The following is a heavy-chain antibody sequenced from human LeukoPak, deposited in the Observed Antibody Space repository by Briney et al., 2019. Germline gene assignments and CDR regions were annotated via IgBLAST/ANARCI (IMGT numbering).Heavy chain of an antibody. V-gene: IGHV3-48*01. D-gene: IGHD6-19*01. CDR3: ARGEQWLTPSPHGMDV. CDR2: ISSSSSTI. J-gene: IGHJ6*02. Sequence: GGSLRLSCAASGFTFSSYSMNWVRQAPGKGLEWVSYISSSSSTIYYADSVKGRFTISRDNAKNSLYLQMNNLRAEDTAVYYCARGEQWLTPSPHGMDVWGQGTTVTVSS. CDR1: GFTFSSYS.